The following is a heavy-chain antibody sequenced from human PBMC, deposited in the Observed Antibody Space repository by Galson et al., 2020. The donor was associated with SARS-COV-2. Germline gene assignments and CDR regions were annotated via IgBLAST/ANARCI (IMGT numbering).Heavy chain of an antibody. Sequence: SGPTLVKPTQTLTLTCTFSGFSPSTSGVGVGWIRQPPGKALEWLALLYWDDAKRYSPSLKSRPHITQDTSKNQVVLTMTNMDPVDTATYYCAHSRAGILWFGELLFGRDAFDIWGQGTMVTVSS. J-gene: IGHJ3*02. CDR3: AHSRAGILWFGELLFGRDAFDI. CDR1: GFSPSTSGVG. CDR2: LYWDDAK. D-gene: IGHD3-10*01. V-gene: IGHV2-5*02.